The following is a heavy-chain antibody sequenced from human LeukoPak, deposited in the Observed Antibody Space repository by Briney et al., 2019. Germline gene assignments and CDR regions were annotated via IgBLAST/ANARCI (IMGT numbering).Heavy chain of an antibody. Sequence: SETLSLTCAVYGGSFSGYYWSWIRQSPGKGLEWIGEINHSGSTNYNPSLKSRVTISVDTSKNQFSLKLSSVTAADTAVYYCARGEYSSSLDYWGQGTLVTVSS. CDR3: ARGEYSSSLDY. D-gene: IGHD6-6*01. J-gene: IGHJ4*02. CDR2: INHSGST. CDR1: GGSFSGYY. V-gene: IGHV4-34*01.